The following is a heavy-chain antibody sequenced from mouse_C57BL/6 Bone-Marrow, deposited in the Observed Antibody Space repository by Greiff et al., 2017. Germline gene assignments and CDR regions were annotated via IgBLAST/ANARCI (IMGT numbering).Heavy chain of an antibody. CDR3: ARGGYWFAY. D-gene: IGHD3-1*01. V-gene: IGHV1-50*01. CDR2: IDPSDSYT. Sequence: QVQLQQSGAELVKPGASVKLSCKASGYTFTSYWMQWVKQRPGQGLEWIGEIDPSDSYTNSNQKFKGKATLTVDTSSSTAYMQLRRLTSEDSAVYYCARGGYWFAYWGQGTLVTVSA. J-gene: IGHJ3*01. CDR1: GYTFTSYW.